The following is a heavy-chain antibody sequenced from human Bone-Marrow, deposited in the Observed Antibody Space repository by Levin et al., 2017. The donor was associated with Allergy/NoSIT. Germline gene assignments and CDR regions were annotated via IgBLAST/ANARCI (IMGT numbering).Heavy chain of an antibody. CDR2: ISKDSVSI. J-gene: IGHJ4*02. CDR3: VRDGGLIDY. Sequence: PGGSLRLSCEASGFIFSDYYMSWFRQAPGKGLEWVAYISKDSVSIYYADSVRGRFTISRDNAKNSLYLHMRSPRADDTAVYYCVRDGGLIDYWGRGTLVTVSS. CDR1: GFIFSDYY. V-gene: IGHV3-11*01. D-gene: IGHD2-15*01.